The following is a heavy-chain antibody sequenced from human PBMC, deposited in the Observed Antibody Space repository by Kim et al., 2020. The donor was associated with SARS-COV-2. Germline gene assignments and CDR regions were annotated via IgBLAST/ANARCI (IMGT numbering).Heavy chain of an antibody. Sequence: GGSLRLSCAASGFTFSDHYMDWVRQAPGKGLEWVGRTRNKANSYTTEYAASVKGRFTISRDDSKNSLYLQMNSLKTEDTAVYYCASAHYYGSGSTDYWGQGTLVTVSS. V-gene: IGHV3-72*01. CDR2: TRNKANSYTT. D-gene: IGHD3-10*01. CDR3: ASAHYYGSGSTDY. J-gene: IGHJ4*02. CDR1: GFTFSDHY.